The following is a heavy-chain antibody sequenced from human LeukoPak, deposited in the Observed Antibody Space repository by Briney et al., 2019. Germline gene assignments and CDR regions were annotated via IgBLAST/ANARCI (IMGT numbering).Heavy chain of an antibody. CDR3: ARNVGWYSHDS. Sequence: SETLSLTCTVSGDSLSSHYWSWIRQPPGKGLEWIGYIYGSGSTHYNPSLRSRVTISEDTSKTQFSLKLTSVTAADTAVYYCARNVGWYSHDSWGQGTLVTVSS. CDR1: GDSLSSHY. J-gene: IGHJ4*02. V-gene: IGHV4-59*08. CDR2: IYGSGST. D-gene: IGHD6-19*01.